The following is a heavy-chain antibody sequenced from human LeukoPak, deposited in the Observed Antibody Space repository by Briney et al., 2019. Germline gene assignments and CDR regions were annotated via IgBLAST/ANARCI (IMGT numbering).Heavy chain of an antibody. CDR1: EDTFTYYH. Sequence: ASVKVSCKASEDTFTYYHIHWVRQAPGQGVEWMGAVYATGGTTINTQNFQGRVTMTRNTSTGTVYMELSSLRFEDTAMYYCATEAPRSYYFDYWGQGILVTVSS. CDR2: VYATGGTT. CDR3: ATEAPRSYYFDY. V-gene: IGHV1-46*01. J-gene: IGHJ4*02.